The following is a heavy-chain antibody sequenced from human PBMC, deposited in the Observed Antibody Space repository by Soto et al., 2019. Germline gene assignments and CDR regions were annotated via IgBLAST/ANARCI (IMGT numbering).Heavy chain of an antibody. Sequence: EVQLVESGGGLVQPGGSLRLSCAVSGFTFSSDWMHWVRQAPGKGLVWVSRINSDGSSTSYADSVKGRFTISRDNAQNALYRQMTSLRAEDTAVYYCASTVVTGYWGQGNLVTVSS. J-gene: IGHJ4*02. CDR1: GFTFSSDW. D-gene: IGHD2-15*01. CDR3: ASTVVTGY. CDR2: INSDGSST. V-gene: IGHV3-74*01.